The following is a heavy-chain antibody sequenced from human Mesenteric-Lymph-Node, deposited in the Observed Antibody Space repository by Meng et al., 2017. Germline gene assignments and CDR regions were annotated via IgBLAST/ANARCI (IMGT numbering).Heavy chain of an antibody. CDR2: VYHNGVT. Sequence: QVQLKQWGAEVLKPSETLSLTCAVHGGSLSGYYWSWIRQPPGKGREWMGEVYHNGVTKYSPSLRSRVVISIDTSKNQFSLNLRSVSAADTAMYYCARGGATPMIIKYWGPGTLVTVSS. V-gene: IGHV4-34*02. D-gene: IGHD3-10*01. CDR3: ARGGATPMIIKY. J-gene: IGHJ4*02. CDR1: GGSLSGYY.